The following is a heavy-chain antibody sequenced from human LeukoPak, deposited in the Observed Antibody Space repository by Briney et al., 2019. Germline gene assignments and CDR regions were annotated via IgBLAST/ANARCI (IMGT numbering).Heavy chain of an antibody. J-gene: IGHJ6*03. CDR2: INHSGYT. Sequence: SETLSLTCAVYGGSFSGYHWTWIRQPPGEGLEWIGEINHSGYTNYNPSVRSRVTISVDTSKTQFSLKLSSVTAADTAVYYCARLTKNDSGTYRFGKRKRGYMDVWGKGTTVTISS. V-gene: IGHV4-34*01. D-gene: IGHD3-10*01. CDR3: ARLTKNDSGTYRFGKRKRGYMDV. CDR1: GGSFSGYH.